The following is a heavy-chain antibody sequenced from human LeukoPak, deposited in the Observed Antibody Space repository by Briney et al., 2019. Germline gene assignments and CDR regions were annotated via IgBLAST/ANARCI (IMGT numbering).Heavy chain of an antibody. CDR2: ISYDGSNK. V-gene: IGHV3-30-3*01. D-gene: IGHD1-1*01. J-gene: IGHJ4*02. Sequence: GGSLRLSCAASGFTFSSYAMHWVRQAPGKGLEWVAVISYDGSNKYYADSVKGRFTISRDNSKNTLYLQMNSLRAEDTAVYYCARGWNDVYFDYWGQGTLVTVSS. CDR3: ARGWNDVYFDY. CDR1: GFTFSSYA.